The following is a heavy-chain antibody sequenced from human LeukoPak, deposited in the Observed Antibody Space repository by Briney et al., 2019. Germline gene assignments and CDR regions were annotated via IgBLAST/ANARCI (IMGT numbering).Heavy chain of an antibody. D-gene: IGHD7-27*01. Sequence: GGTLRLSCAVSGFTFSSYVMSWVRQAPGMGLEWVSTISGGGGKTYYADSVKGRFTISRDNSKNTLYLQVNSLRAEDTAVYYCAKGWGTQGSYFDYWGQGTLVTVSS. CDR1: GFTFSSYV. CDR2: ISGGGGKT. V-gene: IGHV3-23*01. CDR3: AKGWGTQGSYFDY. J-gene: IGHJ4*02.